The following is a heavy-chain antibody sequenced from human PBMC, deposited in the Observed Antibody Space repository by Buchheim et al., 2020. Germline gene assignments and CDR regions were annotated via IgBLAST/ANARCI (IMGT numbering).Heavy chain of an antibody. D-gene: IGHD3-10*01. CDR3: ATQGHYNFDN. CDR1: GSTFNTNW. Sequence: EVHLVESGGGLVQPGGSLRLSCVVSGSTFNTNWMSWIRQAPGKGLEWVAGTNPDGSENYYVDSLKGRFTVFRYNAKNSLFLQVNSLTPEDTAIYYCATQGHYNFDNWGQGAL. V-gene: IGHV3-7*01. CDR2: TNPDGSEN. J-gene: IGHJ4*02.